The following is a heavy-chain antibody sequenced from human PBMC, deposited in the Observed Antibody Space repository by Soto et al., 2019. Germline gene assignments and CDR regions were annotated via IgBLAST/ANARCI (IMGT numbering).Heavy chain of an antibody. D-gene: IGHD2-21*01. CDR3: ARVTPRNKLYCFTGLDV. Sequence: QVHLVESGGGVVQPGRSLRLSCVASGFTFDTYGIHWVRQAPGKGLQWVALISYEGSNTYYADSVRGRFTISRDNSKNTLYLQIDALRPEDTGVYYCARVTPRNKLYCFTGLDVWGQGTSVTVSS. V-gene: IGHV3-30-3*01. CDR1: GFTFDTYG. CDR2: ISYEGSNT. J-gene: IGHJ6*02.